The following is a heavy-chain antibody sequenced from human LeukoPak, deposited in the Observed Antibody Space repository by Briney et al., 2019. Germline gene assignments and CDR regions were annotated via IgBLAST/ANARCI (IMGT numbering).Heavy chain of an antibody. CDR1: GFTFSSYG. V-gene: IGHV3-30*18. CDR2: ISYDGSNK. CDR3: AKERAAAGSEPIYGMDV. D-gene: IGHD6-13*01. J-gene: IGHJ6*02. Sequence: GGSLRISCAASGFTFSSYGMHWVRQAPGKGLEWVAVISYDGSNKYYADSVKGRFTISRDNSKNTLYLQMNSLRAEDTAVYYCAKERAAAGSEPIYGMDVWGQGTTVTVSS.